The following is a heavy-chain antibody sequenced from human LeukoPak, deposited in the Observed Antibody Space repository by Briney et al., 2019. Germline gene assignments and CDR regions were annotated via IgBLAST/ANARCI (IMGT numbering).Heavy chain of an antibody. V-gene: IGHV4-61*10. Sequence: SETLSLTCTVSGGSISSGRYYWRWIRQPAGKGLEWIGEIKHSGSTNYNPSLKRRVTISVDTSKNQFYLKLSSVTAEDTAVYYCARGTVLMVYATFDYWGQGTLVTVSS. D-gene: IGHD2-8*01. CDR3: ARGTVLMVYATFDY. J-gene: IGHJ4*02. CDR2: IKHSGST. CDR1: GGSISSGRYY.